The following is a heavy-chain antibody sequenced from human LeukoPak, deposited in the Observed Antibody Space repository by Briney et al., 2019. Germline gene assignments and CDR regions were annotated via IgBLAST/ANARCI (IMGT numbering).Heavy chain of an antibody. V-gene: IGHV4-61*01. CDR3: ATSRMLRNWFDP. D-gene: IGHD2-8*01. Sequence: SETLSLTCTVSGGSVSSGSYYWSWIRQPPGKGLEWIGYIYYSGSTNYNPSLKSRVTISVDTSKNQFSLKLSSVTAADTAVYYCATSRMLRNWFDPWGQGTLVTVSS. CDR1: GGSVSSGSYY. J-gene: IGHJ5*02. CDR2: IYYSGST.